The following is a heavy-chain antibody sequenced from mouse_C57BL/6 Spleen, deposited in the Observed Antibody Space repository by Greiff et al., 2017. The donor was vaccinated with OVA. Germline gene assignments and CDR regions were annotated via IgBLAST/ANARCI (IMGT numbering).Heavy chain of an antibody. CDR1: GFNIKDDY. J-gene: IGHJ2*01. CDR2: IDPANGDT. V-gene: IGHV14-4*01. D-gene: IGHD3-2*02. Sequence: VQLQQSGAELVRPGASVKLSCTASGFNIKDDYMHWVKQRPEQGLEWIGWIDPANGDTEYASKFQGKATITADTSSTTASLQLRRLPSEDTSVFYCTKTAAQATDDGGQGTTLTVSS. CDR3: TKTAAQATDD.